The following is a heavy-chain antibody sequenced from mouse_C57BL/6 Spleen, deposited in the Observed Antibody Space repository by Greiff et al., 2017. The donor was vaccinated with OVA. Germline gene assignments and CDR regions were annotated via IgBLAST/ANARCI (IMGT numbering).Heavy chain of an antibody. Sequence: EVKLVESGGDLVKPGGSLKLSCAASGFTFSSYGMSWVRQTPDKRLEWVATISSGGSYTYYPDSVKGRFTISRDNAKNTLYLQMSSLKSEDTAMYYCARHRSFDYWGQGTTLTVSS. CDR2: ISSGGSYT. CDR1: GFTFSSYG. CDR3: ARHRSFDY. V-gene: IGHV5-6*02. J-gene: IGHJ2*01.